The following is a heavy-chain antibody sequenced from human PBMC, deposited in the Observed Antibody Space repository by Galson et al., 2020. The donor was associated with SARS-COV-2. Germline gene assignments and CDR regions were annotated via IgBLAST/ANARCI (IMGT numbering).Heavy chain of an antibody. Sequence: GESLKISCAASGFTFSSYGMHWVRQAPGKGLEWVAVISYDRSNKYYADSVKGRFTISRDNSKNTLYLQMNSLRAEDTAVYYCALSGGDYVPPFDYWGQGTLVTVSS. J-gene: IGHJ4*02. CDR2: ISYDRSNK. V-gene: IGHV3-30*03. CDR3: ALSGGDYVPPFDY. CDR1: GFTFSSYG. D-gene: IGHD4-17*01.